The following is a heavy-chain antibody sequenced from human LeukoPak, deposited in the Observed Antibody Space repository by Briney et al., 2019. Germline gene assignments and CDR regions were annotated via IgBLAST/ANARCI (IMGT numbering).Heavy chain of an antibody. CDR1: GYTFTSYD. V-gene: IGHV1-8*01. Sequence: ASVKVSCKASGYTFTSYDINLVRQATGQGLEWMGWMNPNSGNTGYAQKFQGRVTMTRNTSISTAYMELSSLRSEDTAVYYCPRVGYYGSGSYLSYYYYMDVLGKGTTVTVSS. J-gene: IGHJ6*03. CDR3: PRVGYYGSGSYLSYYYYMDV. CDR2: MNPNSGNT. D-gene: IGHD3-10*01.